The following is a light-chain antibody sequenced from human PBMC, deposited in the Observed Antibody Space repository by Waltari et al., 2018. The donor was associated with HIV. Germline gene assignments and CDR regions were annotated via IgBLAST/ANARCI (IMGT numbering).Light chain of an antibody. J-gene: IGKJ3*01. Sequence: DIHLTQSPSSLSASVGAKITITCQASQDIANHLAWYRQKAGRGSELLLYDASNLESGVPSRFTGRASGTTFSLTITALQPEDSATYFCQQFASLPLTFGPGTTVDIK. CDR2: DAS. CDR1: QDIANH. V-gene: IGKV1-33*01. CDR3: QQFASLPLT.